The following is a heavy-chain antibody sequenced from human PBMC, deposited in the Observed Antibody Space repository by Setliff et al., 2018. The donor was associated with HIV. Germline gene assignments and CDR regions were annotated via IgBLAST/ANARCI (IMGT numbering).Heavy chain of an antibody. V-gene: IGHV4-39*01. CDR3: LNYYHSSTYGDWYFDL. Sequence: SETLSLTCTVSGGSISSSPHHWGWIRQPPGQGLEWIGSITYSGTTYYNPSLKSRVTISGDTSKNQFSLKLSSVAAADTAVFYCLNYYHSSTYGDWYFDLWGRGTLVTVSS. CDR1: GGSISSSPHH. J-gene: IGHJ2*01. D-gene: IGHD3-22*01. CDR2: ITYSGTT.